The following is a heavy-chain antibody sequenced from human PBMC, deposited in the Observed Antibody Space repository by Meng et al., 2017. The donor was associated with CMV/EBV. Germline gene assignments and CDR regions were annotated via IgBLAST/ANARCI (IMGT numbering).Heavy chain of an antibody. Sequence: ASVKVSCKASGYTFSSYYMHWVRQAPGQGLEWMGIINPSGGSTSYAQKFQGRVTMTRDTSTSTVYMELSSLRSEDTAVYYCARERATCGGDCYGGWLDPWGQGTLVTVSS. CDR2: INPSGGST. V-gene: IGHV1-46*01. CDR3: ARERATCGGDCYGGWLDP. CDR1: GYTFSSYY. J-gene: IGHJ5*02. D-gene: IGHD2-21*01.